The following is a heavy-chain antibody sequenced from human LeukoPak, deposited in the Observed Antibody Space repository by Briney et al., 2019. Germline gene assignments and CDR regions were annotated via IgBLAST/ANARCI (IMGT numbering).Heavy chain of an antibody. CDR1: GFTFSSYW. J-gene: IGHJ6*02. CDR3: ARAGQLWFGESWMDV. V-gene: IGHV3-7*01. Sequence: GGSLRLSCAASGFTFSSYWMSWVRQAPGKGLEWVANTKQDGSEKYYVDSVKGRFTISRDNAKNSLYLQMNSLRAEDTAVYYCARAGQLWFGESWMDVWGRGTTVIVSS. D-gene: IGHD3-10*01. CDR2: TKQDGSEK.